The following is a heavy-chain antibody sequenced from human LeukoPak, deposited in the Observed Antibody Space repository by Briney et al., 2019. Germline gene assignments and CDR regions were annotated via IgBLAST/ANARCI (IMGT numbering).Heavy chain of an antibody. CDR2: ISSSSSYI. V-gene: IGHV3-21*01. J-gene: IGHJ4*02. CDR3: ARALHAYSSSWYWTADY. D-gene: IGHD6-13*01. CDR1: GFTFSSYS. Sequence: PGGSLRLSCAASGFTFSSYSMNWVRQAPGKGLEWVSSISSSSSYIYYADSVKGRFTISRDNAKNSLYLQMNSLRAEDTAVYYCARALHAYSSSWYWTADYWGQGTLVTVSS.